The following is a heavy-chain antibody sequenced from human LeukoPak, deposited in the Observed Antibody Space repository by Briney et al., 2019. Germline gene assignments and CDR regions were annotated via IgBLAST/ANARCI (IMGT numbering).Heavy chain of an antibody. D-gene: IGHD2-2*01. Sequence: SETLSLTRTVSGGSISSYYWSWIRQPPGKGLEWIGYIYSSGSTNYNPSLKSRVTISVDTSKNQFSLKLSSVTAAAPPVYYCARDSLRGTSRYSGYYFDYWGQGTLVTVSS. J-gene: IGHJ4*02. CDR3: ARDSLRGTSRYSGYYFDY. V-gene: IGHV4-59*12. CDR1: GGSISSYY. CDR2: IYSSGST.